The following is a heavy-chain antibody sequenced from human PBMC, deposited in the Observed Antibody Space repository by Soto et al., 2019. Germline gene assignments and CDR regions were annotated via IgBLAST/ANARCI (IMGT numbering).Heavy chain of an antibody. CDR2: INSDGSST. J-gene: IGHJ3*02. Sequence: EVQLVECGGGLVQPGGSLRLSCAASGFTFSSYWMHWVRQAPGKGLVWVSRINSDGSSTSYADSVKGRFTISRDNAKNTLYLQMNSLRAEDTAVYYCARVASYYDFWSGYYDDAFDIWGHETMVTVSS. V-gene: IGHV3-74*01. D-gene: IGHD3-3*01. CDR3: ARVASYYDFWSGYYDDAFDI. CDR1: GFTFSSYW.